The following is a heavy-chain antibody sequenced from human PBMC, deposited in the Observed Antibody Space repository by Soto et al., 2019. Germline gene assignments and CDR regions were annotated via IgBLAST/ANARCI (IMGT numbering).Heavy chain of an antibody. CDR1: GYTFNEHG. CDR3: AKDRPRLTQQFNGVS. V-gene: IGHV1-18*01. Sequence: QIQLMQSGPEVKKPGASVRVSCKASGYTFNEHGFSWVRQGPGQGLEWLGWISAYNGDTDYAQKSQCRVTLNTDSSTSTAYMELRSLRSDDTAVYYCAKDRPRLTQQFNGVSWGQGTLVTVSS. CDR2: ISAYNGDT. J-gene: IGHJ5*02. D-gene: IGHD2-8*01.